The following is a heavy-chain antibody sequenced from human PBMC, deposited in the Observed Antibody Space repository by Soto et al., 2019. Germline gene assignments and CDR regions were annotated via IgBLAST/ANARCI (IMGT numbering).Heavy chain of an antibody. CDR3: ARNVDTARAYYFDY. D-gene: IGHD5-18*01. CDR2: IYYNGNT. V-gene: IGHV4-59*01. Sequence: SETLSLTCTVSGGSISSYYLSWIRQPPGKGLEWIGYIYYNGNTNYNPSLRSRVTISLDTSKNQFSLKLSSVAAADTAVYYCARNVDTARAYYFDYWGQGTLVTVSS. J-gene: IGHJ4*02. CDR1: GGSISSYY.